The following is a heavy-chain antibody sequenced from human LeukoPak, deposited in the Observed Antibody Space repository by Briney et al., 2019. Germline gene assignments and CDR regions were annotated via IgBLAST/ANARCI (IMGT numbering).Heavy chain of an antibody. J-gene: IGHJ4*02. V-gene: IGHV1-69*04. CDR1: GYTFTSYG. CDR3: ARGKGNCSGGSCYSGIAQY. D-gene: IGHD2-15*01. Sequence: SVKVSCKASGYTFTSYGISWVRQAPGQGLEWMGRIIPILGIANYAQKFQGRVTITADKSTSTAYMELSSLRSEDTAVYYCARGKGNCSGGSCYSGIAQYWGQGTLVTVSS. CDR2: IIPILGIA.